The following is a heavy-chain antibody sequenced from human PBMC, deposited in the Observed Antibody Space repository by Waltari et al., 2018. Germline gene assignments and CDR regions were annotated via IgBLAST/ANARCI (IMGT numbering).Heavy chain of an antibody. CDR1: GASFSGYY. CDR2: INHSGST. V-gene: IGHV4-34*01. J-gene: IGHJ4*02. D-gene: IGHD6-13*01. CDR3: TRGGRQQQSPIRY. Sequence: EQLQQWGAGRLKPSETLSLSCAVYGASFSGYYWSWIRQPPGKGLEWIGEINHSGSTNYSPSLKSRVTISVDTSKNQFSLKLSSVTAADTAVYYCTRGGRQQQSPIRYWGQGTLVTVSS.